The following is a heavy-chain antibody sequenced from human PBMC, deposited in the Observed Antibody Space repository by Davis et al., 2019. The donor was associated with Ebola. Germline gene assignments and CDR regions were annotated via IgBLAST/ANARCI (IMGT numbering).Heavy chain of an antibody. Sequence: PSETLSLTCAVYGGSFSGYYWSWIRQPPGKGLEWIGEINHSGSTNYNPSLKSRVTISVDTSKNQFSLKLSSVAAADTAVYYCAEFSLDYWGQGTLVTVSS. V-gene: IGHV4-34*01. D-gene: IGHD3-16*02. CDR2: INHSGST. J-gene: IGHJ4*02. CDR1: GGSFSGYY. CDR3: AEFSLDY.